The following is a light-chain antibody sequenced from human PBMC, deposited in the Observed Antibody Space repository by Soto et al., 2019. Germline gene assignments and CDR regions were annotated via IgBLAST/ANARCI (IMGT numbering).Light chain of an antibody. Sequence: QSALTQPASVSGSPGQSITISFTGTMYDVGAYHYVSWYQQFPGKAPKLILYEVSNRPSGISNRFSGFRSGNTDYLTVSGIQAEDDGRYKCMSYTTTGSLVFGGGTKLTVL. V-gene: IGLV2-14*01. CDR3: MSYTTTGSLV. CDR2: EVS. J-gene: IGLJ2*01. CDR1: MYDVGAYHY.